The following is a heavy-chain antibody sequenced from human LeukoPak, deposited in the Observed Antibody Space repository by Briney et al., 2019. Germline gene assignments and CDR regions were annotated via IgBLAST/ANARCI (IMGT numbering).Heavy chain of an antibody. CDR2: ISRSGSYI. CDR1: GFTFSSYS. CDR3: ARDREFDY. J-gene: IGHJ4*02. V-gene: IGHV3-21*01. Sequence: GWSLRLSCAASGFTFSSYSMNWVRQSPGKGLEWVSSISRSGSYIYYADSVKGRFTISRDNAKNSLYLRMNSLRAEDTAVYYCARDREFDYWGQGTLVTVSS. D-gene: IGHD1-26*01.